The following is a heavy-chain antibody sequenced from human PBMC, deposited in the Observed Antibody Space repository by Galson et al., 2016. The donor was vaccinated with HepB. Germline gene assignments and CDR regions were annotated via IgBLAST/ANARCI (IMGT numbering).Heavy chain of an antibody. J-gene: IGHJ4*02. CDR3: ARAHAVASDYYFDY. CDR2: VSAFNGNR. D-gene: IGHD6-19*01. CDR1: GYTFSSYG. Sequence: SVKVSCKASGYTFSSYGISWVRQAPGQGLEWVGWVSAFNGNRNYAQELQGRVTMTTDTSTSKAYMELRSLRSDDTAVYYCARAHAVASDYYFDYWGQGTLVTVSS. V-gene: IGHV1-18*01.